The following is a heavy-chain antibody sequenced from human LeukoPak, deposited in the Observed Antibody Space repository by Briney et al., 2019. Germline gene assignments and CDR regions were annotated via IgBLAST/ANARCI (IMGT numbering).Heavy chain of an antibody. J-gene: IGHJ4*02. D-gene: IGHD3-22*01. CDR3: AKGTQYYYDSSGYDY. Sequence: PGGSLRLSCAASGFTFSSYSMNWVRQAPGKGLEWVSAISGSGGSTYYADSVKGRFTISRDNSKNTLYLQMNSLRAEDTAVYYCAKGTQYYYDSSGYDYWGQGTLVTVSS. CDR2: ISGSGGST. CDR1: GFTFSSYS. V-gene: IGHV3-23*01.